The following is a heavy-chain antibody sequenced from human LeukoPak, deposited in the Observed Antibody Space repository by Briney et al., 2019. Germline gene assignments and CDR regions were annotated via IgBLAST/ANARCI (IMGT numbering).Heavy chain of an antibody. J-gene: IGHJ4*02. Sequence: GGSLRLSCAASGFTLSTYWMTWVRQAPGKGLEWVANIKQDGSEKYYADSVKGRFTISRDNAKNSLYLRMNSLRAEDTAVYYCARLKGERSLFEYWGQGTLVTVSS. CDR3: ARLKGERSLFEY. D-gene: IGHD2-21*01. V-gene: IGHV3-7*02. CDR1: GFTLSTYW. CDR2: IKQDGSEK.